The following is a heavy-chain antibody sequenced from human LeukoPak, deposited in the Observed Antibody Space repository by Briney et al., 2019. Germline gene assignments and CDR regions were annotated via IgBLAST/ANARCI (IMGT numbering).Heavy chain of an antibody. CDR1: GFTFGDYA. CDR2: IGRKAYGGTT. Sequence: PGGSLRLSCTGSGFTFGDYAMSWVRQAPGKGLEWVGFIGRKAYGGTTENAASVKGRFTISRDDSKSIAYLQMNSLKTEDTAVYYCTRSPGIYYGDYFDYWGQGTLVTVSS. J-gene: IGHJ4*02. D-gene: IGHD1-26*01. CDR3: TRSPGIYYGDYFDY. V-gene: IGHV3-49*04.